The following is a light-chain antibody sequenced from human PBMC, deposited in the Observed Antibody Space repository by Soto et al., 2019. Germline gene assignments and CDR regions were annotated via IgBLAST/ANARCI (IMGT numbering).Light chain of an antibody. CDR1: QGISTS. CDR3: QQLITYPQT. V-gene: IGKV1-9*01. J-gene: IGKJ1*01. CDR2: AAS. Sequence: DIQMTQSPSSLSASVGDRVTITCRASQGISTSLNWYQQKPGKAPKLLIYAASTLQSGVPSRFSGSGSGTEFALAISSLQPEDFATYYCQQLITYPQTFGQGTKVDIK.